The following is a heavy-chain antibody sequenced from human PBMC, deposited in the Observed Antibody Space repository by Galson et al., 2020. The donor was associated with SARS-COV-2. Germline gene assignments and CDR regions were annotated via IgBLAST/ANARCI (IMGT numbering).Heavy chain of an antibody. CDR1: GFSYAKYA. J-gene: IGHJ6*02. CDR3: ASARGLFGVVTMTALDV. CDR2: IPYDGSNT. V-gene: IGHV3-30*03. Sequence: GGSLTLSCPGSGFSYAKYAMHWVRPAPGQGLEWLSVIPYDGSNTYYADSVKGRFTISRDASNNTLYLQMNSLRTGDTAIYYCASARGLFGVVTMTALDVWGQGTTVAVSS. D-gene: IGHD3-3*01.